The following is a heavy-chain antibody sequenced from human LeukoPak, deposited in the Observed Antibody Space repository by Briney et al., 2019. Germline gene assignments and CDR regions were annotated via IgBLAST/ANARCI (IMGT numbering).Heavy chain of an antibody. J-gene: IGHJ5*02. Sequence: SVKVSCKASGGTFSSYAISWVRQAPGQGLEWMGRIIPILGIANYAQKFQGRVTITRDTSASTAYMELSSLRSEDTAVYYCARTPQYCGGDCYSNWFDPWGQGTLVTVSS. CDR1: GGTFSSYA. D-gene: IGHD2-21*02. CDR3: ARTPQYCGGDCYSNWFDP. CDR2: IIPILGIA. V-gene: IGHV1-69*04.